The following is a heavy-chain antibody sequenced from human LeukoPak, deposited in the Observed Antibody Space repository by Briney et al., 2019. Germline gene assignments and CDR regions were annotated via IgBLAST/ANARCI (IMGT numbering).Heavy chain of an antibody. CDR3: ARGGCNFDRSGYYEYYFDY. CDR2: ISGSGGRT. Sequence: PGGSLRLSCVASGFSFSVYAMSWVRQAPGKGLEWVSGISGSGGRTYSADSVKGRFTISRDNSRKTLYLQMNSLRAEDTAVYYCARGGCNFDRSGYYEYYFDYWGQGTLVTVSS. CDR1: GFSFSVYA. V-gene: IGHV3-23*01. J-gene: IGHJ4*02. D-gene: IGHD3-22*01.